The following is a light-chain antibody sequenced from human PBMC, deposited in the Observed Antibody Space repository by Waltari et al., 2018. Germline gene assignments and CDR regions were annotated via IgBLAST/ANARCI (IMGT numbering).Light chain of an antibody. CDR2: DVS. CDR3: SSYTNRNTLI. Sequence: QSALTQPASVSGSPGQSITIPCTRTSCDVGCYNHVSWYQQDPGKVPKLIIYDVSERPSGVSDRFSGSKSGNTASLTISGVQAEDETDYYCSSYTNRNTLIFGGGTKLTVL. J-gene: IGLJ2*01. V-gene: IGLV2-14*01. CDR1: SCDVGCYNH.